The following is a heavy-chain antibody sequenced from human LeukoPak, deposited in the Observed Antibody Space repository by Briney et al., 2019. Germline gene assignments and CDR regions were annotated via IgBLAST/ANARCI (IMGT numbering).Heavy chain of an antibody. CDR2: ISSSSSYI. CDR3: ARVNWNYPYYFDY. D-gene: IGHD1-7*01. V-gene: IGHV3-21*01. Sequence: GGSLRLSCAASGLTFSSYSMNWVRQAPGKGLEWVSSISSSSSYIYYADSVKGRFTISRDNAKNSLYLQMNSLRAEDTAVYYCARVNWNYPYYFDYWGQGTLVTVSS. CDR1: GLTFSSYS. J-gene: IGHJ4*02.